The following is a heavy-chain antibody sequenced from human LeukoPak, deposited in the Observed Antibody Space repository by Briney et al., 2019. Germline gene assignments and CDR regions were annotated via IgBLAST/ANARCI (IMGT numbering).Heavy chain of an antibody. CDR1: RVTLTSYG. V-gene: IGHV1-18*01. J-gene: IGHJ4*02. Sequence: AAVKVSCKASRVTLTSYGFSSVRQAPGQGLEWMGLINGYNGNTNYAQRLQGRVTITTDTSTNTAYMELRSLRSDDTAVYYCAREYCSTTRCYMADYWGQGTLVTVSS. CDR3: AREYCSTTRCYMADY. D-gene: IGHD2-2*01. CDR2: INGYNGNT.